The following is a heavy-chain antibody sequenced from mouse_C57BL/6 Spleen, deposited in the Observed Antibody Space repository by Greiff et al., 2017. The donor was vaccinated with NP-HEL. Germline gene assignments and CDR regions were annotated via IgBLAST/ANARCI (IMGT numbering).Heavy chain of an antibody. CDR2: IWTGGGT. D-gene: IGHD2-1*01. V-gene: IGHV2-9-1*01. J-gene: IGHJ2*01. CDR3: ARNPIYYGNYEGYFDY. CDR1: GFSLTSYA. Sequence: VKLQESGPGLVAPSQSLSITCTVSGFSLTSYAISWVRQPPGKGLEWLGVIWTGGGTNYNSALKSRLSISKDNSKSQVFLKMNSLQTDDTARYYCARNPIYYGNYEGYFDYWGQGTTLTVSS.